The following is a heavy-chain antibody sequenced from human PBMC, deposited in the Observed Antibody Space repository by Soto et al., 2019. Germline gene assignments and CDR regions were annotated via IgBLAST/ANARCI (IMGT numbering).Heavy chain of an antibody. D-gene: IGHD2-15*01. J-gene: IGHJ4*02. Sequence: PSETLALTCTVSGGSITYYNWGWIRQPPGKGLEWIGSVYYTGLTHFNPSLKSRVSMSVDTSKNQFSLKLASVTSADTAVYYCARAASADFWGQGTLVTAPQ. V-gene: IGHV4-59*01. CDR3: ARAASADF. CDR2: VYYTGLT. CDR1: GGSITYYN.